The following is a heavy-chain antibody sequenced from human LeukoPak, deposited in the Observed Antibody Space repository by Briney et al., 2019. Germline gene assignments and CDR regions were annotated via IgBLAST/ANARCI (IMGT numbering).Heavy chain of an antibody. J-gene: IGHJ5*02. Sequence: GGSLRLSCAASGFTFSSYGMSWVRQAPGKGLEWVSAISGSGGSTYYADSVKGRFTISRDNSKNTLYLQMNSLRAEDTAVYYCAKDRGPSSSWSGWFDPWGQGTLVTVSS. D-gene: IGHD6-13*01. CDR1: GFTFSSYG. CDR3: AKDRGPSSSWSGWFDP. V-gene: IGHV3-23*01. CDR2: ISGSGGST.